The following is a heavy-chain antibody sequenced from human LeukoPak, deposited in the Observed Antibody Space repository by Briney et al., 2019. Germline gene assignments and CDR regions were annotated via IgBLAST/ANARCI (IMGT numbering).Heavy chain of an antibody. D-gene: IGHD3-10*01. Sequence: GGSLRLSCAASGFTFSSYSMNWVRQAPGKGLEWVSYISSSSSTIYYTDSVKGRFTISRDNSKNSLYLQINRLRPEDTAFYYCAKNYYGSATYYKPFDSWGLGTLVTVSS. CDR1: GFTFSSYS. J-gene: IGHJ4*02. CDR2: ISSSSSTI. V-gene: IGHV3-48*04. CDR3: AKNYYGSATYYKPFDS.